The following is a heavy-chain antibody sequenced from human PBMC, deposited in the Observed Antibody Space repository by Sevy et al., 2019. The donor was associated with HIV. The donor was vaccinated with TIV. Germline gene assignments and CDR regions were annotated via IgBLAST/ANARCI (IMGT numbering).Heavy chain of an antibody. CDR2: IYYSGST. V-gene: IGHV4-59*01. Sequence: SETLSLTCSVSGGSISNYYWSWIRQPPGKGLEWIGYIYYSGSTNYNPSLKSRVTISVDTSKNQFSLKLSSVTAADTAVYYCARGSIAAAGDFDYWGQGTLVTVSS. D-gene: IGHD6-13*01. CDR3: ARGSIAAAGDFDY. CDR1: GGSISNYY. J-gene: IGHJ4*02.